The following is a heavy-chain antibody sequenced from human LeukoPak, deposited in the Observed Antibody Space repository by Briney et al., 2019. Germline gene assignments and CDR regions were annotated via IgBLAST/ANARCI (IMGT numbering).Heavy chain of an antibody. V-gene: IGHV3-9*01. CDR1: GFTFDDYA. Sequence: PGGSLRLSCAASGFTFDDYAMHWLRQAPGKGLEWVSGINWNSGSIGYADSVKGRFTISRDNAKNSLYLQMNSLRAEDTAVYYCAKVDVGYGIDYFDYWGQGTLVTVSS. J-gene: IGHJ4*02. CDR2: INWNSGSI. CDR3: AKVDVGYGIDYFDY. D-gene: IGHD4-17*01.